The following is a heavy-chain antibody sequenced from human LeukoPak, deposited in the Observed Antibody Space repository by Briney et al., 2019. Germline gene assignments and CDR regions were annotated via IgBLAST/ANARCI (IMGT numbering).Heavy chain of an antibody. Sequence: PSETLSLTCAVYGGSFSGYYWSWIRQPPGKGLEWIGEINHSGSTNYNPSLKSRVTISVDTSKTQFSLKLSSVTAADTAVYYCARGRIAVAGKTFDYWGQGTLVTVSS. CDR1: GGSFSGYY. D-gene: IGHD6-19*01. CDR2: INHSGST. CDR3: ARGRIAVAGKTFDY. J-gene: IGHJ4*02. V-gene: IGHV4-34*01.